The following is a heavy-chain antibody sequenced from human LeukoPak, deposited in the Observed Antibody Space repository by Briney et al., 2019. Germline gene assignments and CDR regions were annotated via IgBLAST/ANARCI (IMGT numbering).Heavy chain of an antibody. CDR2: IKQDGSGK. Sequence: GGSLRLSCAASGLTFSNYWMDWVRQAPGKGLEWVANIKQDGSGKNYVDSVKGRFIISRDNAKNSLYLQMNTLRADDTAVYYCARDGFGTGSNWGQGTLVTVSS. V-gene: IGHV3-7*03. CDR1: GLTFSNYW. CDR3: ARDGFGTGSN. J-gene: IGHJ4*02. D-gene: IGHD3-16*01.